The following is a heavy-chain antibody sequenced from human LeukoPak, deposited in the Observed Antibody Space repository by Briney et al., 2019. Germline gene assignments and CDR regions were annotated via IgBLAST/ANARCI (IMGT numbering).Heavy chain of an antibody. CDR3: ARNRDHFWSAYLFDY. CDR2: ISSSSSYI. J-gene: IGHJ4*02. CDR1: GFTFSSYS. D-gene: IGHD3-3*02. Sequence: GGSLRLSCAASGFTFSSYSMNWVRQAPGKGLEWVSSISSSSSYIYYADSLKGRFTISRDNAKNSLYLQMNSLRAEDTAVYYCARNRDHFWSAYLFDYWGQGALVTVSS. V-gene: IGHV3-21*01.